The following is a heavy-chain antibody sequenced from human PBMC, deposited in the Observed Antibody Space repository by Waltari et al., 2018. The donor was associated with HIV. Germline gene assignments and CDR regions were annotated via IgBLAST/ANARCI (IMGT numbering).Heavy chain of an antibody. D-gene: IGHD5-18*01. V-gene: IGHV4-34*01. CDR1: GGSFSGYY. CDR2: INHSGST. J-gene: IGHJ4*02. CDR3: ARGGYSYGPFDY. Sequence: QVQLQQWGAGLLKPSETLSLTCAVYGGSFSGYYWSWIRQPPGKGVEWIGEINHSGSTNYNPSLKSRVTISVDTSKNQFSLKLSSVTAADTAVYYCARGGYSYGPFDYWGQGTLVTVSS.